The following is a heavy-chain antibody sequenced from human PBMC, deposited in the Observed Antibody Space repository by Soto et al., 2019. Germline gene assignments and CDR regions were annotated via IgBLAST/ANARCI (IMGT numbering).Heavy chain of an antibody. Sequence: QVQLVQSGAEVKKPGSSVKVSCKASGGTFSTYTITWVRQAPGQGLEWMGRIIPIIGIINYAQKFQGRVTISADQLTGTGYLELTGLRSDDTAVYYCAGDPDSHYNDSHASSYPWGQGTLVTVSS. D-gene: IGHD4-4*01. CDR3: AGDPDSHYNDSHASSYP. J-gene: IGHJ5*02. CDR1: GGTFSTYT. CDR2: IIPIIGII. V-gene: IGHV1-69*08.